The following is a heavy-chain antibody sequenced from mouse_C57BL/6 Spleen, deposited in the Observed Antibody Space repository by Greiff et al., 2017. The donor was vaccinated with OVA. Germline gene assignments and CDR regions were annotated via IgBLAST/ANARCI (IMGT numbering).Heavy chain of an antibody. V-gene: IGHV1-66*01. J-gene: IGHJ2*01. CDR2: IYPGSGNT. CDR1: GYSFTSYY. CDR3: ANTGSGDYFDY. Sequence: QVQLQQSGPELVKPGASVKISCKASGYSFTSYYIHWVKQRPGQGLEWIGWIYPGSGNTKYNEKFKGKATLTADTSSSTAYMQLSSLTSEDSAVYYCANTGSGDYFDYWGQGTTLTVSS. D-gene: IGHD4-1*01.